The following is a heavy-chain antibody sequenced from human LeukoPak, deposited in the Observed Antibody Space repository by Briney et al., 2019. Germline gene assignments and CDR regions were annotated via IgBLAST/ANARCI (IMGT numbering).Heavy chain of an antibody. CDR2: LIPMFRTP. D-gene: IGHD1-1*01. Sequence: SVKVSCKAAGGAFSSYAFSWVRQAPGQGLEWMGGLIPMFRTPNYAQKFLGRVTITTDESTSTAYMELTSLGADDTAVYYCARDSTGTTWQLDYWGQGALVTVSS. J-gene: IGHJ4*02. V-gene: IGHV1-69*05. CDR3: ARDSTGTTWQLDY. CDR1: GGAFSSYA.